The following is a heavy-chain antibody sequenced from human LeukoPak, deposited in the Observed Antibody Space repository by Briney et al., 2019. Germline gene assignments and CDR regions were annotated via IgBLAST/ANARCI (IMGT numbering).Heavy chain of an antibody. CDR2: IIPIFGTA. D-gene: IGHD3-3*01. CDR3: ARSSVYDFWSGYWEGFDP. J-gene: IGHJ5*02. V-gene: IGHV1-69*13. CDR1: GGTFSSYA. Sequence: GASVKVSCKASGGTFSSYAISWVRQAPGQGLEWMGGIIPIFGTANYAQKFQGRVTITADESTSTAYMELSSLRSEDTAVYYCARSSVYDFWSGYWEGFDPWGQGTLVTVSS.